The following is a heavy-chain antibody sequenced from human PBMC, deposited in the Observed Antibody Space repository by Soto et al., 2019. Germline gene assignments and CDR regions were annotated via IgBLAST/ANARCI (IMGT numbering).Heavy chain of an antibody. CDR2: IWYDGSNK. V-gene: IGHV3-33*01. J-gene: IGHJ4*02. D-gene: IGHD2-21*02. CDR1: GFTFSSYG. Sequence: QVQLVESGGGVVQPGRSLRLSCAASGFTFSSYGMHWVRQAPGKGLEWVAVIWYDGSNKYYADSVKGLFTISRDNYKNTLYLQMNCLRAEDTAVYYCARDYTPSCGGDCYLDYWGQGTLVTVSS. CDR3: ARDYTPSCGGDCYLDY.